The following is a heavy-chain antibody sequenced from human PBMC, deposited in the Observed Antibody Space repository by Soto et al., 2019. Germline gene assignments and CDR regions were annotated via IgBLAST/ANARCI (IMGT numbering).Heavy chain of an antibody. CDR3: ARDKWRWSRESTAMVKVPYYYYYMDV. CDR1: GYTFTSYA. D-gene: IGHD5-18*01. CDR2: INAGNGNT. J-gene: IGHJ6*03. V-gene: IGHV1-3*01. Sequence: GASVKVSCKASGYTFTSYAMHWVRQAPGQSLEWMGWINAGNGNTKYSQKFQGRVTITRDTSASTAYMELSSLRSEDTAVYYCARDKWRWSRESTAMVKVPYYYYYMDVWGKGTTVTVSS.